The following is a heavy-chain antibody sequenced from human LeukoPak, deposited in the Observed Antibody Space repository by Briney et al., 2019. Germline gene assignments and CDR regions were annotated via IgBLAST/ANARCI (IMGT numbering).Heavy chain of an antibody. CDR1: GGSISSYY. D-gene: IGHD6-19*01. CDR2: IYYSGST. CDR3: ARARGRQWLHIRGYYGMDV. Sequence: SETLSLTCTVSGGSISSYYWSWIRQPPGKGLEWIGCIYYSGSTNYNPSLKSRVTISVDTSKNQFSLKLSSVTAADTAVYYCARARGRQWLHIRGYYGMDVWGQGTTVTVSS. J-gene: IGHJ6*02. V-gene: IGHV4-59*01.